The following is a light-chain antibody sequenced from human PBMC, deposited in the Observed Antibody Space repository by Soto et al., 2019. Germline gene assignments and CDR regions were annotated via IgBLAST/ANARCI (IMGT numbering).Light chain of an antibody. V-gene: IGKV1-27*01. CDR1: QGISSF. CDR2: DAS. J-gene: IGKJ1*01. CDR3: QKYGGASWT. Sequence: DIQMTQSPSSLSASVGDRVSITCRASQGISSFLAWYQQKPGKVPQLLIYDASTLQSGVPSRFSGSGSGTDFTLTISSLQPEDVATYYCQKYGGASWTFGQGTKVEIK.